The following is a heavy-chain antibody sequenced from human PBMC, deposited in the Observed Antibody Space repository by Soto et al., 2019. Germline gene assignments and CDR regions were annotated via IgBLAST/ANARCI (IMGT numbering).Heavy chain of an antibody. CDR3: ARGSAYYDSSGYDFDY. D-gene: IGHD3-22*01. J-gene: IGHJ4*02. CDR1: GGSISSYY. CDR2: IYYSGST. V-gene: IGHV4-59*01. Sequence: SETLSLICTVSGGSISSYYWSWIRQPPGKGLEWIGYIYYSGSTNYNPSLKSRVTISVDTSKNQFSLKLSSVTAADTAVYYCARGSAYYDSSGYDFDYWGQGTLVTVSP.